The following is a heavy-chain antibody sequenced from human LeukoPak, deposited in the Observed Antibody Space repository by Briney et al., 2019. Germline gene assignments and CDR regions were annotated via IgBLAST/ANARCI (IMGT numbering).Heavy chain of an antibody. V-gene: IGHV1-2*02. CDR2: INPNSGGT. CDR1: GYTFTGYY. Sequence: GASVKVSCKASGYTFTGYYMHWVRQAPGQGLEWMGWINPNSGGTNYAQKFQGRVTMTRDTSISTAYMELSRLRSDDTAVYYCARVGGYCSSTSCPPEDYSNYWYFDLWGRGTLVTVSS. J-gene: IGHJ2*01. D-gene: IGHD2-2*03. CDR3: ARVGGYCSSTSCPPEDYSNYWYFDL.